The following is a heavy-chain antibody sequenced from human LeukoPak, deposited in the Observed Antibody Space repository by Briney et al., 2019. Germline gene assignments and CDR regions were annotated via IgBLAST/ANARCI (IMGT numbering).Heavy chain of an antibody. CDR1: GGSISSSSYY. Sequence: PSETLSLTCTVSGGSISSSSYYWGWIRQPPGKGLEWIGEINHSGSTNYNPSLKSRVTISVDTSKNQFSLKLSSVTAADTAVYYCARGGYSYGSAGLFGYFDLWGRGTLVTVSS. J-gene: IGHJ2*01. CDR3: ARGGYSYGSAGLFGYFDL. V-gene: IGHV4-39*07. CDR2: INHSGST. D-gene: IGHD5-18*01.